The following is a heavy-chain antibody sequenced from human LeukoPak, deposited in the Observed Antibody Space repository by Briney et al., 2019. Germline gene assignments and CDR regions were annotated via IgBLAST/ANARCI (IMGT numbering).Heavy chain of an antibody. CDR2: ISGSGGST. CDR3: ARVAFASSGYYHYFDY. V-gene: IGHV3-23*01. J-gene: IGHJ4*02. D-gene: IGHD3-22*01. CDR1: GFTFSSYA. Sequence: GGSLRLSCAASGFTFSSYAMNWVRQAPGKGLEWVSAISGSGGSTYYADSVKGRFTISRDNAKNSLYLQMNSLRAEDTAVYYCARVAFASSGYYHYFDYWGQGTLVTVSS.